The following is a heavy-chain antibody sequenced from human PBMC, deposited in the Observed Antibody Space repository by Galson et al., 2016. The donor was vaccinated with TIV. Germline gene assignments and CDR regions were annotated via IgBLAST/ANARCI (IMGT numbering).Heavy chain of an antibody. J-gene: IGHJ6*02. CDR2: ISWNSANR. CDR3: AKARIRDYGGNGHYYYYAMDV. V-gene: IGHV3-9*01. D-gene: IGHD4-23*01. CDR1: GFTFDDYA. Sequence: SLRLSCAASGFTFDDYAMHWVRQPPGKGLEWVSGISWNSANRGYGESVKGRFTISRDNDKNSLYLQMNSLRVEDTALYYCAKARIRDYGGNGHYYYYAMDVWGQGTTVTVSS.